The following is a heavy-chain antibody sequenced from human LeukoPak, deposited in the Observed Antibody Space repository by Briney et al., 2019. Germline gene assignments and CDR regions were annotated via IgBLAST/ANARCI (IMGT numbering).Heavy chain of an antibody. V-gene: IGHV3-74*01. CDR3: TRRVDTTRWYDP. D-gene: IGHD2-15*01. Sequence: GGSLRLSCADSGCTFSTYWMHWVRQAPGEGLVWVSRISGDGSTTNYADSVKGRFTISRDNAKNTLYLQMNSLRAEDTAVYYCTRRVDTTRWYDPWGQGTLVTVSS. J-gene: IGHJ5*02. CDR2: ISGDGSTT. CDR1: GCTFSTYW.